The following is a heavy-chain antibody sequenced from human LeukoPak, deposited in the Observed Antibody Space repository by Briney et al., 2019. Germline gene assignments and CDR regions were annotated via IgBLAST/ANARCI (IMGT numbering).Heavy chain of an antibody. J-gene: IGHJ4*02. CDR2: ISAYNGNT. V-gene: IGHV1-18*01. D-gene: IGHD1-26*01. Sequence: ASVKVSCKASGGTFSSYAISWVRQAPGQGLEWMGWISAYNGNTNYAQKLQGRVTMTTDTSTSTAYMELRSLRSDDTAVYYCARAKQVGATVSEYYFDYWGQGTLVTVSS. CDR3: ARAKQVGATVSEYYFDY. CDR1: GGTFSSYA.